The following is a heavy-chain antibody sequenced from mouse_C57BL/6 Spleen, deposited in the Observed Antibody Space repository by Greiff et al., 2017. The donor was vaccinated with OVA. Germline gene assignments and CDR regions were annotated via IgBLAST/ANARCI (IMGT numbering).Heavy chain of an antibody. D-gene: IGHD2-4*01. CDR1: GFTFSDYY. V-gene: IGHV5-16*01. CDR3: ATYYDYDGWFAY. CDR2: INYDGSST. J-gene: IGHJ3*01. Sequence: EVHLVASEGGLVQPGSSMKLSCTASGFTFSDYYMAWVRQVPEKGLEWVANINYDGSSTYYLDSLKSRFIISRDNAKNILYLQMSSLKSEDTATYYCATYYDYDGWFAYWGQGTLVTVSA.